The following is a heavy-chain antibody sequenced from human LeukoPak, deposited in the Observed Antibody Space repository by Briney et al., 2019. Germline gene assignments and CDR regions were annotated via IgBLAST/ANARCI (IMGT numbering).Heavy chain of an antibody. CDR1: GFTFDDYA. Sequence: GGSLRLSCAASGFTFDDYAMHWVRQAPGKGLEWVSLISWDGGSTYYADSVKGRFTISRGNSKNSLYLQMNSLRAGDTALYYCAKSYGPENYFDYWGQGTLVTASS. CDR3: AKSYGPENYFDY. CDR2: ISWDGGST. V-gene: IGHV3-43D*03. D-gene: IGHD4-17*01. J-gene: IGHJ4*02.